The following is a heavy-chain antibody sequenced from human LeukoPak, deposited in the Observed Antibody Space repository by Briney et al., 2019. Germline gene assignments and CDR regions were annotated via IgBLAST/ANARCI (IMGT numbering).Heavy chain of an antibody. CDR1: GYTFTGYY. Sequence: ASVKVSCKASGYTFTGYYMHWVRQAPGQGLEWMGWINPNSGGTNYAQKFQGRVTMTRDTSISTAYMELSRLRSDDTAVYYCARVVVRRGYYYYYGMDVWGQGTTVTASS. CDR3: ARVVVRRGYYYYYGMDV. V-gene: IGHV1-2*02. D-gene: IGHD3-22*01. J-gene: IGHJ6*02. CDR2: INPNSGGT.